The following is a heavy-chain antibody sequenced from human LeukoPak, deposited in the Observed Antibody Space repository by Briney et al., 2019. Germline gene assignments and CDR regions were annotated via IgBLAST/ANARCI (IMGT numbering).Heavy chain of an antibody. J-gene: IGHJ4*02. V-gene: IGHV3-21*01. CDR1: GFTFSSYS. Sequence: GGSLRLSCAASGFTFSSYSMNWVRQAPGKGLDWVSSISSSSSYIYYADSVKGRFTISRDNAKNSLYLQMNSLRAEDTAVYYCARATTAMEPFDYWGQGTLVTVSS. CDR3: ARATTAMEPFDY. CDR2: ISSSSSYI. D-gene: IGHD5-18*01.